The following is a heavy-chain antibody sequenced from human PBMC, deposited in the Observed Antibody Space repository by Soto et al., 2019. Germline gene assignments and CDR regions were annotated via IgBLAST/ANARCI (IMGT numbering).Heavy chain of an antibody. V-gene: IGHV4-4*02. J-gene: IGHJ4*02. D-gene: IGHD3-10*01. CDR1: GGKIFSSSW. Sequence: QVQLQESGPGLVKPSGTLSLTCTVSGGKIFSSSWWSWVRQSPGKGLEWIGEIYHSGSKNYDPQLQIRVTISVDKSKHQFSMKLTSVTAADTAMYYCARERYGSGSPFDSWGQGTLVTVSS. CDR2: IYHSGSK. CDR3: ARERYGSGSPFDS.